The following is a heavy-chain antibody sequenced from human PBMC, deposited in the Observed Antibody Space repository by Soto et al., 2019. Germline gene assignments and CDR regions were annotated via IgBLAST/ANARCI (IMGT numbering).Heavy chain of an antibody. D-gene: IGHD3-10*01. CDR2: IFYSGNS. Sequence: QVQLQESGPGLVKPSQTLSLTCTVSGGSIRGGDYYWSWIRQHPGKGLEWIGYIFYSGNSFYNPSLKSGVTISVDTSKNQFSLQLSSVTAADTAIYYCARLSSLYYNSDYGGYDLDYWGQGTLVSVSS. CDR3: ARLSSLYYNSDYGGYDLDY. V-gene: IGHV4-31*03. CDR1: GGSIRGGDYY. J-gene: IGHJ4*02.